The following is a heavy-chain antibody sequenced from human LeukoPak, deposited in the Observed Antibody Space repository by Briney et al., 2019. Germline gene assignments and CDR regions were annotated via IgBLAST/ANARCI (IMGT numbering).Heavy chain of an antibody. CDR2: INNDGGST. J-gene: IGHJ4*02. CDR1: GFTFSSYW. Sequence: TGGSLRLSCAASGFTFSSYWMHWVRQAPGKGLVWVSRINNDGGSTSYADSVKGRFTISRDKAKNTLYLQMNSLRAEDTAVYYCARGRIYYFDYWGQGTLVTVSS. V-gene: IGHV3-74*01. CDR3: ARGRIYYFDY.